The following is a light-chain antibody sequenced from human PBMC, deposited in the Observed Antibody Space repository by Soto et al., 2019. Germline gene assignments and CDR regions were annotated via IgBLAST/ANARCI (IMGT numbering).Light chain of an antibody. CDR1: SSDVGSYNL. Sequence: QSALTQPASVSGSPGQSITISCTGTSSDVGSYNLVSWYQQHPGKAPKLIIYEGSKRPSGVSNRFSGSKSGNTASLTISGLQAEDEADYYCCSYGGSSTLVFGGGTQLTVL. J-gene: IGLJ7*01. V-gene: IGLV2-23*01. CDR2: EGS. CDR3: CSYGGSSTLV.